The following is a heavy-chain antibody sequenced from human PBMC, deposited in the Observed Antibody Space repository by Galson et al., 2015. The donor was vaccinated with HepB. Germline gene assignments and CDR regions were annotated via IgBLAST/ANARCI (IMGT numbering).Heavy chain of an antibody. Sequence: SLRLSCAASGFTFSRYSMNWVRQAPGKGLEWVSSISSSSSYIYYADSVKGRFTISRDNAKNSLYLQMNSLRAEDTAVYYCARGARDTAMVTWGYYYYYMDVWGKGTTVTVSS. D-gene: IGHD5-18*01. J-gene: IGHJ6*03. CDR3: ARGARDTAMVTWGYYYYYMDV. V-gene: IGHV3-21*01. CDR2: ISSSSSYI. CDR1: GFTFSRYS.